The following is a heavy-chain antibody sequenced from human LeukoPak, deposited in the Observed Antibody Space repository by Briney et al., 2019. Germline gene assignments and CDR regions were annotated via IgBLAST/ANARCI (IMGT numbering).Heavy chain of an antibody. J-gene: IGHJ4*02. V-gene: IGHV3-48*01. Sequence: GGSLRLSCAASGFTFSSYSMNWVRQAPGKALEWVSYISSSSSTIYYADSVKGRFTISRDNSKNTLYLQMNSLRAEDTAVYYCAKDKGSWSNYCDYWGQGTLVTVSS. D-gene: IGHD6-13*01. CDR1: GFTFSSYS. CDR3: AKDKGSWSNYCDY. CDR2: ISSSSSTI.